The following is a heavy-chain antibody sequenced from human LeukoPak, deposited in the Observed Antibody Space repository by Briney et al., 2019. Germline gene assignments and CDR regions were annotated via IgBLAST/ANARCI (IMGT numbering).Heavy chain of an antibody. J-gene: IGHJ3*02. CDR3: ARGAGLRYLGFDAFDI. CDR2: MNPNSGNT. Sequence: ASVKVSCKASGYTFTSYDINWVRQATGQGLEWMGWMNPNSGNTGYAQKFQGRVTITRNTSISTAYMELSSLRSEDTAVYYCARGAGLRYLGFDAFDIWGQGTMVTVSS. D-gene: IGHD3-9*01. V-gene: IGHV1-8*03. CDR1: GYTFTSYD.